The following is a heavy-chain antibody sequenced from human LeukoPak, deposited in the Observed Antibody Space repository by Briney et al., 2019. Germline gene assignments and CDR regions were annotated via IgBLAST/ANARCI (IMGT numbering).Heavy chain of an antibody. D-gene: IGHD6-13*01. CDR2: IYRGGST. CDR3: ARGRVSVYSSSWYYGN. CDR1: GFTVSNNY. Sequence: GGSLRLSCAASGFTVSNNYRSWVRQAPGKGREWVSFIYRGGSTYYADSVKGRFTISRDNSKNTLYLQMNSLRAEHTALYYCARGRVSVYSSSWYYGNWGQGTLVTVSS. J-gene: IGHJ4*02. V-gene: IGHV3-66*01.